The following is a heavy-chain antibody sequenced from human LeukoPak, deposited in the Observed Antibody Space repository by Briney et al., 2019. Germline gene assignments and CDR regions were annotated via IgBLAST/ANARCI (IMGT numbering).Heavy chain of an antibody. CDR3: ARDPSSGWMGY. CDR1: GGSISSSSYY. D-gene: IGHD6-19*01. Sequence: PSETLSLTCTVSGGSISSSSYYWGWIRQPPGKGLEWIGSIYYSGSTYYNPSLKSRVTISVDTSKNQFSLKLSSVTAADTAVYYCARDPSSGWMGYWGQGTLVTVSS. CDR2: IYYSGST. V-gene: IGHV4-39*07. J-gene: IGHJ4*02.